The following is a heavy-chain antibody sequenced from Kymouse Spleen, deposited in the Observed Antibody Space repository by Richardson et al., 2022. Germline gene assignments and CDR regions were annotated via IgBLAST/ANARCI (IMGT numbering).Heavy chain of an antibody. J-gene: IGHJ4*02. CDR1: GFTFSSYS. CDR2: ISSSSSYI. Sequence: EVQLVESGGGLVKPGGSLRLSCAASGFTFSSYSMNWVRQAPGKGLEWVSSISSSSSYIYYADSVKGRFTISRDNAKNSLYLQMNSLRAEDTAVYYCAREGEAGVLFDYWGQGTLVTVSS. V-gene: IGHV3-21*03. D-gene: IGHD6-13*01,IGHD7-27*02. CDR3: AREGEAGVLFDY.